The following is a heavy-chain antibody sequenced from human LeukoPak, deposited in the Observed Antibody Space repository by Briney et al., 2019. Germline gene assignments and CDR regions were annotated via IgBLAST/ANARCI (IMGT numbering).Heavy chain of an antibody. V-gene: IGHV3-23*01. D-gene: IGHD3-16*01. CDR2: VSGGESRT. CDR3: ARGGYYFDY. CDR1: GFTFSTFA. Sequence: GGSLRLACAASGFTFSTFAMGWVRQAPGKGLEWVSGVSGGESRTYYADSVKGRFTLSRDNSKNTLFLQMNSLRAEDTAVYYCARGGYYFDYWGQGTLVTVSS. J-gene: IGHJ4*02.